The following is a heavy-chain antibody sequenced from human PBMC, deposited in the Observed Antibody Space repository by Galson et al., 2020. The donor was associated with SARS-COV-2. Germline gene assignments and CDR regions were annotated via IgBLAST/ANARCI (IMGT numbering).Heavy chain of an antibody. CDR3: ARDRLIITIPGGHGMDV. V-gene: IGHV3-21*01. J-gene: IGHJ6*02. CDR1: GFTFSSYS. CDR2: ISSRSSYI. Sequence: GGSLRLSCAASGFTFSSYSMNWVRQAPGKGLEWVSSISSRSSYIYYADSVKGRFTISRDNAKNSLYLQMNSLRAEDTAVYYCARDRLIITIPGGHGMDVWGQGTTVTVSS. D-gene: IGHD2-21*01.